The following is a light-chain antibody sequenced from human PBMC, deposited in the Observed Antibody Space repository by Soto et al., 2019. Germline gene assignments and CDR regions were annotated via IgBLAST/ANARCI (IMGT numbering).Light chain of an antibody. V-gene: IGKV1-12*01. CDR2: DAS. CDR1: QSVGDS. Sequence: DIQMTQSPSSVSASVGESVTITCRASQSVGDSLVWYQQKQGKAPTLLISDASTLQSGVPSRFIGGGSGTYFTLTLSNLQPEDSATYFCQQADSLPLTFSGGTKVEI. J-gene: IGKJ4*01. CDR3: QQADSLPLT.